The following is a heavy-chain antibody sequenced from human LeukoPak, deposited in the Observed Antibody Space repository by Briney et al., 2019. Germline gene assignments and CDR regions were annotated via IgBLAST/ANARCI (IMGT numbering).Heavy chain of an antibody. J-gene: IGHJ4*02. CDR3: ARDYSLHRGDYGAFDY. D-gene: IGHD4-17*01. CDR2: IKQDGSEK. CDR1: GFTFSSYW. V-gene: IGHV3-7*01. Sequence: QPGGSLRLSCAASGFTFSSYWMSWVRQAPGKGLEWVANIKQDGSEKYYVDSVKGRFTISRDNAKNSLYLQMNSLRAEDTAVYYCARDYSLHRGDYGAFDYWGQGTLVTVSS.